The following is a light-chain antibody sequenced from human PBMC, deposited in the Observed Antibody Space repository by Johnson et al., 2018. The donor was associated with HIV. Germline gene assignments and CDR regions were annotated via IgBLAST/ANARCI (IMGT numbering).Light chain of an antibody. CDR3: GTWDNSLSVFV. V-gene: IGLV1-51*02. CDR1: SSNIENYF. J-gene: IGLJ1*01. CDR2: ENN. Sequence: QPVLTQPPSVSAAPGQKVTISCSGNSSNIENYFVSWYQQLPGAAPRLLIYENNKRPSGIPDRFSGSKSGTSATLGITGLQTGDDADYYCGTWDNSLSVFVFGTGTKVTVL.